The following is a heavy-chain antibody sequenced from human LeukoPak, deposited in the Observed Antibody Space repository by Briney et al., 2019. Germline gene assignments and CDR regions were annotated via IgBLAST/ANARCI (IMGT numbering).Heavy chain of an antibody. D-gene: IGHD2-8*01. J-gene: IGHJ3*02. CDR1: GFTFSSYS. CDR2: ISSSSSYI. Sequence: GGSLRLSCAASGFTFSSYSMNWVRQAPGKGLGWVSSISSSSSYIYYADSVKGRFTISRDNAKNSLYLQMNSLRAEDTAVYYCARDLNGRDHDAFDIWGQGTMVTVSS. V-gene: IGHV3-21*01. CDR3: ARDLNGRDHDAFDI.